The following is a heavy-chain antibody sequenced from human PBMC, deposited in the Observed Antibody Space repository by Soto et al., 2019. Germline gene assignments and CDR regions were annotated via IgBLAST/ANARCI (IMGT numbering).Heavy chain of an antibody. CDR3: ARHASLRGSGWPTPTYYYYYMDV. CDR2: IYYSGST. D-gene: IGHD6-19*01. Sequence: SETLSLTCTVSGGSISSSSYYWGWIRQPPGKGLEWIGSIYYSGSTYYNPSLKSRVTISVDTSKNQFSLKLSSVTAADTAVYYCARHASLRGSGWPTPTYYYYYMDVWGKGTTVTVSS. J-gene: IGHJ6*03. V-gene: IGHV4-39*01. CDR1: GGSISSSSYY.